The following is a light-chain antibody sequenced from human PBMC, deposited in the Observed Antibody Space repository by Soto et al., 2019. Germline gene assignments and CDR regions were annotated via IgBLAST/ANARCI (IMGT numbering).Light chain of an antibody. V-gene: IGKV1-33*01. CDR2: DAS. CDR3: QQYDHLSLT. J-gene: IGKJ4*01. Sequence: DIQLTQSPSSLNACVGARVASLWPASQDITNSLNWYQQKPGKAPNLLIFDASNLDAGVPSRFSGSGSGTYVTFPIHSLQPEDGATYYCQQYDHLSLTFGGGTKWIS. CDR1: QDITNS.